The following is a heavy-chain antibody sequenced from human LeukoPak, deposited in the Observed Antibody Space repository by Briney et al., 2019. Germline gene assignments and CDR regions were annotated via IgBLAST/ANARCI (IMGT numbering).Heavy chain of an antibody. CDR1: GFTFSSYE. CDR3: AREYSSSWLLYYYGMDV. CDR2: ISSSGSTI. D-gene: IGHD6-13*01. Sequence: GGSLRLSCAASGFTFSSYEMNWLRQAPGKGLEWVSYISSSGSTIYYADSVKGRFTISRDNAKNSLYLQMNSLRAEDTAVYYCAREYSSSWLLYYYGMDVWGQGTTVTVSS. J-gene: IGHJ6*02. V-gene: IGHV3-48*03.